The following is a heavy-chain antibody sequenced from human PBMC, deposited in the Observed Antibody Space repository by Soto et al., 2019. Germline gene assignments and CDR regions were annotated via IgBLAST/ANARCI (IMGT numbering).Heavy chain of an antibody. CDR1: GFTFSSYA. J-gene: IGHJ4*02. CDR3: AKGTTATGWGY. Sequence: GGSLRLSCAASGFTFSSYAMSWVRQAPGKGLEWVSAISGSGGSTYYADSVKGRFTISRDNSKNTLYLQMNSLRAEDTAIYYCAKGTTATGWGYWGQGTLVTVSS. CDR2: ISGSGGST. D-gene: IGHD4-17*01. V-gene: IGHV3-23*01.